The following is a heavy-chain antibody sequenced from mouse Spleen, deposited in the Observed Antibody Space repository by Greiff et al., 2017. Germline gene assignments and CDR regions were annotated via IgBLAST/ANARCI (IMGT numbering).Heavy chain of an antibody. CDR2: ISYDGSN. Sequence: EVQLQQSGPGLVKPSQSLSLTCSVTGYSITSGYYWNWIRQFPGNKLEWMGYISYDGSNNYNPSLKNRISITRDTSKNQFFLKLNSVTTEDTATYYCASNWDGDYAMDYWGQGTSVTVSS. CDR3: ASNWDGDYAMDY. V-gene: IGHV3-6*01. CDR1: GYSITSGYY. J-gene: IGHJ4*01. D-gene: IGHD4-1*01.